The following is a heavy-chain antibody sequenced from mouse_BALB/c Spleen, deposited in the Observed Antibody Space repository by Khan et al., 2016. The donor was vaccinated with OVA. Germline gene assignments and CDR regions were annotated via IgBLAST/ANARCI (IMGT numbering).Heavy chain of an antibody. J-gene: IGHJ3*01. V-gene: IGHV2-6-7*01. CDR2: IWGDGST. D-gene: IGHD1-2*01. CDR3: ARELRLGGFAF. Sequence: QVQLKESGPGLVAPSQSLSITCTVSGFSLTGYGVNWVRQPPGKGLEWLGMIWGDGSTDYNSVLKSRLSITKDNSKSQVFLKMNSLHTDDTARYYCARELRLGGFAFWGQGTLVTVSA. CDR1: GFSLTGYG.